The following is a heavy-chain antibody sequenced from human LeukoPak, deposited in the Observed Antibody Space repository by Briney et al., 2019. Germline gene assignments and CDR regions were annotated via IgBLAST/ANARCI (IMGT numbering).Heavy chain of an antibody. J-gene: IGHJ6*03. CDR3: ARSPHNWNGEDYYYYMDV. V-gene: IGHV3-23*01. CDR2: ISDNGGST. Sequence: GGSLRLSCAASGFTFSSYAMNWVRRAPGKGLEWVSVISDNGGSTYYTDSVKGRSTISRDNSKNTLYLQMNSLRAEDTAVYYCARSPHNWNGEDYYYYMDVWGKGTTVTVSS. CDR1: GFTFSSYA. D-gene: IGHD1-1*01.